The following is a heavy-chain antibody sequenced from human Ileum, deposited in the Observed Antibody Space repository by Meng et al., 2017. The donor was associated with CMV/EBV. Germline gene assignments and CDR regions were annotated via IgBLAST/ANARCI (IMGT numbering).Heavy chain of an antibody. D-gene: IGHD3/OR15-3a*01. J-gene: IGHJ6*02. V-gene: IGHV4-34*01. CDR2: ISHSRST. CDR1: GGSFSGYY. Sequence: SETLSLTCAVYGGSFSGYYGSWIRQPTGEGLEWIGEISHSRSTNYNPSLQSLVTISVDTSKNQFSLKRSTVTAADTGVYYCARGGHYGMDVWGQGTTVTVSS. CDR3: ARGGHYGMDV.